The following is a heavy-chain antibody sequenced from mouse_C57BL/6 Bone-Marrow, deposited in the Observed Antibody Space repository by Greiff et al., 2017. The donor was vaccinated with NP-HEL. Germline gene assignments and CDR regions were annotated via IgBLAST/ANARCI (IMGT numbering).Heavy chain of an antibody. CDR2: ISYDGSN. D-gene: IGHD2-5*01. CDR3: ARGEGYSKREYYYAMDY. V-gene: IGHV3-6*01. CDR1: GYSITSGYY. J-gene: IGHJ4*01. Sequence: VQLKESGPGLVKPSQSLSLTCSVTGYSITSGYYWNWIRQFPGNKLEWMGYISYDGSNNYNPSLKNRISITRDTSKNQFFLKLNSVTTEDTATYYCARGEGYSKREYYYAMDYWGQGTSVTVSS.